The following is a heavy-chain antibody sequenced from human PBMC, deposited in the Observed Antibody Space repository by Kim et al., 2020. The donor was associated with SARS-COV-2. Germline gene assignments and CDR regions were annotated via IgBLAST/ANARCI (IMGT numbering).Heavy chain of an antibody. CDR2: IYSGGST. Sequence: GGSLRLSCAASGFTVSSNYMSWVRQAPGKGLEWVSVIYSGGSTYYADSVKGRFTISRDNSKNTLYLQMNSLRAEDTAVYYCASRIAVAPFDYWGQGTLVTVSS. D-gene: IGHD6-19*01. J-gene: IGHJ4*02. CDR1: GFTVSSNY. CDR3: ASRIAVAPFDY. V-gene: IGHV3-53*01.